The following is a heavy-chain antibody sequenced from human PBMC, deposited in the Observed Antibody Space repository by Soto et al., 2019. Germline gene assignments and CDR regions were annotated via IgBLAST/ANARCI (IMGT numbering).Heavy chain of an antibody. V-gene: IGHV3-33*01. J-gene: IGHJ4*02. CDR2: IWYDGSNK. Sequence: QVQLVESGGGVVQPGRSLRLSCTASGFTFNDHAMHWVRQAPGKGLEWVAYIWYDGSNKYYADSVKGRFTVSRDNSKKTVLLRMNSLRAEDTAVYFCARDGGRAYDLDYWGQGTLVTVSS. D-gene: IGHD3-3*01. CDR1: GFTFNDHA. CDR3: ARDGGRAYDLDY.